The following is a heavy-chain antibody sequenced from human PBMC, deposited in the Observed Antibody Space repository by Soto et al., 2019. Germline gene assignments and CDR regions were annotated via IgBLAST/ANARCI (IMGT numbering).Heavy chain of an antibody. CDR3: ARASGYCSGGSCPLGLFDP. CDR1: GGSISSGGYS. V-gene: IGHV4-30-2*01. Sequence: SETLSLTCAVSGGSISSGGYSWSWIRQPPGKGLEWIGDIYHSGSTYYNPSLKSRVTISVDRSKKQFSLKLSSVTAADTAVYYCARASGYCSGGSCPLGLFDPWGQGTLVIVSS. CDR2: IYHSGST. D-gene: IGHD2-15*01. J-gene: IGHJ5*02.